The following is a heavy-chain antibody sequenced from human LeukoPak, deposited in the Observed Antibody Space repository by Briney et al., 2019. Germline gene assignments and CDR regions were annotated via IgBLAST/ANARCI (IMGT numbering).Heavy chain of an antibody. D-gene: IGHD2-8*01. V-gene: IGHV3-53*01. J-gene: IGHJ4*02. CDR1: GFIVSSNY. Sequence: GGSLRLSCAASGFIVSSNYMSWVRQAPGKGLEWVSVIYGGGSTYYADSVKGRFAISRDNSKNTLYLQMNSLRAEDTAVYYCARDRPSGVFDYWGQGTLVTVSS. CDR3: ARDRPSGVFDY. CDR2: IYGGGST.